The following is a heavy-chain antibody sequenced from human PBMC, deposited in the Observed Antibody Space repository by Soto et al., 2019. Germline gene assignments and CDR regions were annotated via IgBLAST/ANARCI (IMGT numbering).Heavy chain of an antibody. CDR3: SVVVAATPIWFDP. D-gene: IGHD2-15*01. Sequence: PGGSLRLSCAASGFTFSSYSMNWVRQAPGKGLEWVSSISSSSSYIYYADSVKGRFTISRDNAKNSLCLQMNSLRAEDTAVYYCSVVVAATPIWFDPWGQGTLVTVSS. CDR1: GFTFSSYS. V-gene: IGHV3-21*01. CDR2: ISSSSSYI. J-gene: IGHJ5*02.